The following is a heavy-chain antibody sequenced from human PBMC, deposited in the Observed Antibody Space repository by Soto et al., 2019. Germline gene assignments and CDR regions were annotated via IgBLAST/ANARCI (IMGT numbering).Heavy chain of an antibody. D-gene: IGHD3-10*01. V-gene: IGHV4-30-4*01. CDR2: IYYSGST. J-gene: IGHJ4*02. CDR3: ASRKSSPYFDY. Sequence: ISLPNTVSYGSIRSGDYYWSWIRQPPGKGLEWIGYIYYSGSTYYNPSLKSRVTISVDTSKNQFSLKLSSVTAADTAVYYCASRKSSPYFDYWGQGTLVTVSS. CDR1: YGSIRSGDYY.